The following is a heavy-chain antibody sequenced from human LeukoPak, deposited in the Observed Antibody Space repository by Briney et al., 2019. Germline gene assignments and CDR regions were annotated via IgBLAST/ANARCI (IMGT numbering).Heavy chain of an antibody. Sequence: GGSLRLSCAASGFTFSSYWMSWVRQAPGKGLEWVANIKQDGSEKYYVDSVKGRFTIPRDNAKNSLYLQMNSLRAEDTAVYYCARKTPGAAYYYYYMDVWGKGTTVTVSS. J-gene: IGHJ6*03. CDR3: ARKTPGAAYYYYYMDV. CDR1: GFTFSSYW. V-gene: IGHV3-7*01. D-gene: IGHD3-10*01. CDR2: IKQDGSEK.